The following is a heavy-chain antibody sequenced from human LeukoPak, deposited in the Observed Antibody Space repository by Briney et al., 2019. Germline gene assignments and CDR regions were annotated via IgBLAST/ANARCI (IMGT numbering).Heavy chain of an antibody. J-gene: IGHJ5*02. V-gene: IGHV4-39*01. CDR3: ERRGYCSSTSCYEHWFDP. D-gene: IGHD2-2*01. Sequence: SETLSLTCTVSGGSISSSSYSWGWIRQPPGKGLEWIGIIYYSGSTYCNPSLKSRLTISVDTSKNQFSLKLSSVTATDTAVYYCERRGYCSSTSCYEHWFDPWGQGTLVTVSS. CDR2: IYYSGST. CDR1: GGSISSSSYS.